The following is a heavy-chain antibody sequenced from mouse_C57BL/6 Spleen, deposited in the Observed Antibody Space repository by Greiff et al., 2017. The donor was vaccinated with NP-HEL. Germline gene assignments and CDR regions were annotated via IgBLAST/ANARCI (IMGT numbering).Heavy chain of an antibody. V-gene: IGHV1-69*01. J-gene: IGHJ4*01. CDR1: GYTFTSYW. CDR3: ARSLTGTYAMDY. D-gene: IGHD4-1*01. CDR2: IDPSDSYP. Sequence: VQLQQPGAELVMPGASVKLSCKASGYTFTSYWMHWVKQRPGQGLEWIGEIDPSDSYPNYNQKFKGKSTLTVDKSSSTAYMQLSSLTSEDSAVYYCARSLTGTYAMDYWGQGTSVTVSS.